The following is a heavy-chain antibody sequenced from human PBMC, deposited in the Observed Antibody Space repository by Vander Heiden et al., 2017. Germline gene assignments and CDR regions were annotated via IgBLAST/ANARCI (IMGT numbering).Heavy chain of an antibody. CDR1: GFTFSSYG. CDR2: IWYDGSNK. V-gene: IGHV3-33*01. J-gene: IGHJ6*02. CDR3: AREKTSRPGSHLGMDV. Sequence: QVQLVESGGGVVQLGRSRRLSCAAFGFTFSSYGMHWVRQAPGKGVEWVAVIWYDGSNKYYADSVKGRFTISRDKSKNTLYLQMNSLRAEDTAVYYCAREKTSRPGSHLGMDVWGQGTTVTVS. D-gene: IGHD6-6*01.